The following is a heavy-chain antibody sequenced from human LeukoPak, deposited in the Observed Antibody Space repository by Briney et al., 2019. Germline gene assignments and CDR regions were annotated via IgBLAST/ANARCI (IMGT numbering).Heavy chain of an antibody. V-gene: IGHV1-2*02. J-gene: IGHJ4*02. CDR2: INPNSGGT. Sequence: ASVKVSCKASGYTFTSYGISWVRQAPGQGLEWMGWINPNSGGTNYAQKFQGRVTMTRDTSISTAYMELSRLRSDDTAVYYCARARYYFDYWGQGTLVTVSS. CDR1: GYTFTSYG. CDR3: ARARYYFDY.